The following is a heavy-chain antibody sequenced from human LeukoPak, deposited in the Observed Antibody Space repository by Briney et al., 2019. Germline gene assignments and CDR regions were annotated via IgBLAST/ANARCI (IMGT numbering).Heavy chain of an antibody. CDR3: ARRTVAEFDY. Sequence: SETLSLTCTVSGGSISSYYWSWIRQPPGKGLEWIGYIYYSGSTNYNPSLKSRVTISVDTSKNQISLKLSSVTAADTAVYYCARRTVAEFDYWGQGTLVTVSS. V-gene: IGHV4-59*01. CDR1: GGSISSYY. CDR2: IYYSGST. J-gene: IGHJ4*02. D-gene: IGHD6-19*01.